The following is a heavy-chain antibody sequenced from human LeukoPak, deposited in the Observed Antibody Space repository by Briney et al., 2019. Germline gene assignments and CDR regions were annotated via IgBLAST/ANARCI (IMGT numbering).Heavy chain of an antibody. CDR2: ISSSSSYI. D-gene: IGHD6-13*01. CDR3: ARVMGSWSTHDAFDI. V-gene: IGHV3-21*01. CDR1: GFTFSSYS. J-gene: IGHJ3*02. Sequence: PGGSLRLSCAASGFTFSSYSMNWVRQAPGKGLEWVSSISSSSSYIYYADSVKGRFTISRDNAKNSLYLQMSSLRAEDTAVYYCARVMGSWSTHDAFDIWGQGTMVTVSS.